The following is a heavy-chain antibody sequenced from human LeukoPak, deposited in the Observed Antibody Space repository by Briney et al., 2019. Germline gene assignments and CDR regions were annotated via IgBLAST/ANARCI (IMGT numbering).Heavy chain of an antibody. J-gene: IGHJ4*02. CDR1: GGSISSSSYY. Sequence: SETLSLTCTVSGGSISSSSYYWGWIRQPPGKGLEWIGSIYYSGSTYYNPSLKSRVTISVDTSKNQFSLKLSSVTAADTAVYYCASPNYYDSSGYYCVPRSFDYWGQGTLVTVSS. D-gene: IGHD3-22*01. V-gene: IGHV4-39*01. CDR2: IYYSGST. CDR3: ASPNYYDSSGYYCVPRSFDY.